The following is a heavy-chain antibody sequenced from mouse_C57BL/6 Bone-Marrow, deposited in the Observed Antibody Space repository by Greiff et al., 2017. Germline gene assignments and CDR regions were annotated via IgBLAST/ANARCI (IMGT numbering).Heavy chain of an antibody. CDR2: IDPENGDT. D-gene: IGHD1-1*01. V-gene: IGHV14-4*01. Sequence: VQLQQSGAELVRPGASVKLSCTASGFNIKDDYMHWVKQRPEQGLEWIGWIDPENGDTEYASKFQGKATITADTSANTAYLQLSSLTSEDTAVYYCTSHYYGRDYCGQGTTLTVSS. CDR3: TSHYYGRDY. CDR1: GFNIKDDY. J-gene: IGHJ2*01.